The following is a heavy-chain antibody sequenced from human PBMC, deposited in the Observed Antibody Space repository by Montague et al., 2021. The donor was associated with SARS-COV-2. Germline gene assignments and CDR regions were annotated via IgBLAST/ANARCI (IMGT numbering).Heavy chain of an antibody. J-gene: IGHJ4*02. V-gene: IGHV3-30*04. Sequence: SLSLSCAASGFYFSHAMHWVRQAPGKGLEWVALISNDGSNKHYADSVKGRFTISRDNSKSTLYLQMNSLRTEDTAVYYCARESGSFHDGGYFDYWGQGSLVTVSS. CDR1: GFYFSHA. D-gene: IGHD1-26*01. CDR3: ARESGSFHDGGYFDY. CDR2: ISNDGSNK.